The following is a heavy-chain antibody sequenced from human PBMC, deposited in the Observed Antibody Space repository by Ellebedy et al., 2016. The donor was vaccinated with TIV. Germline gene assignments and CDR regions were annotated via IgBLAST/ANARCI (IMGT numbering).Heavy chain of an antibody. Sequence: ASVKVSCXASGYTLTSYDINWVRQATGQGLEWMGWMNPNSGNTGYAQKFQGRVTMTRNTSISTAYMELSSLRSEDTAVYYCARAPSIVGATDGSYYFDYWGQGTLVTVSS. CDR3: ARAPSIVGATDGSYYFDY. CDR2: MNPNSGNT. V-gene: IGHV1-8*01. CDR1: GYTLTSYD. J-gene: IGHJ4*02. D-gene: IGHD1-26*01.